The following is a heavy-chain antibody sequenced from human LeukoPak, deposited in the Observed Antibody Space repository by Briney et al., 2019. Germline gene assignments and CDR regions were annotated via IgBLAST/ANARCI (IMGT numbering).Heavy chain of an antibody. D-gene: IGHD3-10*01. Sequence: PGGSLRLSCAASGFTFSSYAMSWVRQAPGKGLEWVSAISGSGGSTYYADSVKGRFTISRDNSKNTLYLQMNSLRAEDTAVYYCAKDLDYYGSGSDPAFDYWGQGTLVTVSS. J-gene: IGHJ4*02. CDR2: ISGSGGST. V-gene: IGHV3-23*01. CDR3: AKDLDYYGSGSDPAFDY. CDR1: GFTFSSYA.